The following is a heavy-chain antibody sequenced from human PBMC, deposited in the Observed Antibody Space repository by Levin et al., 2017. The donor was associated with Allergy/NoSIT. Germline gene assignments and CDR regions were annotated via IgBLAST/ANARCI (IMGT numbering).Heavy chain of an antibody. V-gene: IGHV4-34*01. D-gene: IGHD3-10*01. CDR2: INHSGST. J-gene: IGHJ5*02. CDR3: ARARLRNYYGSGPANWFDP. CDR1: GGSFSGYY. Sequence: SETLSLTCAVYGGSFSGYYWSWIRQPPGKGLEWIGEINHSGSTNYNPSLKSRVTISVDTSKNQFSLKLSSVTAADTAVYYCARARLRNYYGSGPANWFDPWGQGTLVTVSS.